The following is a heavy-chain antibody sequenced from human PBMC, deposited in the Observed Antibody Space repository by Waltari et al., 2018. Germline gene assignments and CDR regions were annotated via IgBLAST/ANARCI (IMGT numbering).Heavy chain of an antibody. CDR1: GGSISSHY. D-gene: IGHD3-10*01. Sequence: QVQLQESGPGLVKPSETLSLTCTVSGGSISSHYWSWIRQPPGKGLEWIGYIYYSGSTNYNPSLKSRVTISVDTSKNQFSLTLSSVTAADTAVYYCARVNYYGSGGSYFDYWGQGTLVTVSS. V-gene: IGHV4-59*11. CDR3: ARVNYYGSGGSYFDY. CDR2: IYYSGST. J-gene: IGHJ4*02.